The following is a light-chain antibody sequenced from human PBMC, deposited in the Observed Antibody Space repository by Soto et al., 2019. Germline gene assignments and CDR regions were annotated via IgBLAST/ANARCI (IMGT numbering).Light chain of an antibody. CDR3: SSYTDSRNYV. Sequence: QSALTQPASVSGSPGQSITISCTGASSDLAIYNYVSWYQQQPGKAPKLMIYQVTNRPSGVSNRFSGSRSGNTASLTISGLQAEDEADYYRSSYTDSRNYVFGTGTKVTAL. CDR2: QVT. J-gene: IGLJ1*01. V-gene: IGLV2-14*01. CDR1: SSDLAIYNY.